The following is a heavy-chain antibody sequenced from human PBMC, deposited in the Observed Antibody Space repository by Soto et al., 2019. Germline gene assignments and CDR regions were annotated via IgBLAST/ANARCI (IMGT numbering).Heavy chain of an antibody. CDR3: ARDKMSEGGLFDY. V-gene: IGHV4-59*01. Sequence: NPSETLSLTCTVSGGSISSYYWSWIRQPPGKGLEWIGYIYYSGSTNYNPSLKSRVTISVDTSKNQFSLKLSSVTAADTAVYYCARDKMSEGGLFDYWGQGTLVTVSS. D-gene: IGHD6-25*01. J-gene: IGHJ4*02. CDR2: IYYSGST. CDR1: GGSISSYY.